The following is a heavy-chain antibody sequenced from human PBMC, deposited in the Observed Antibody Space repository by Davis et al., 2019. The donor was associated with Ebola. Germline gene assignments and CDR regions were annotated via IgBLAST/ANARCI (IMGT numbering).Heavy chain of an antibody. CDR2: VNPNDGRT. V-gene: IGHV1-69-2*01. CDR1: GYTFTEYY. Sequence: AASVKVSCKASGYTFTEYYIHWVQGAPGTGLAWVGFVNPNDGRTVYAAKFKDRVRITADKSTDTVHMELSSLTYEDTAVYYCSTLDILTAYIPYAMDVWGQGTTVTVS. D-gene: IGHD3-9*01. CDR3: STLDILTAYIPYAMDV. J-gene: IGHJ6*02.